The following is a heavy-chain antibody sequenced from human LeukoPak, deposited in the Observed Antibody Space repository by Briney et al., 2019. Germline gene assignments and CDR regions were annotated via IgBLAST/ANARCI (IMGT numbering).Heavy chain of an antibody. Sequence: SQTLSLTCTVSGGSISSGDYYWSWIRQPPGKGLEWIGYNYYTGGTYYNPSLKSRISISVDTSKNHFSLKLGSVTAADTAVYYCARESYGLDYWGQGTLVTVSS. CDR1: GGSISSGDYY. V-gene: IGHV4-30-4*01. CDR3: ARESYGLDY. J-gene: IGHJ4*02. D-gene: IGHD4-17*01. CDR2: NYYTGGT.